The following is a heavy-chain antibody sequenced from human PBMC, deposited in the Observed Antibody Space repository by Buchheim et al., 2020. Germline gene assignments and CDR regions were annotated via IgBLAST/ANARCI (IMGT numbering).Heavy chain of an antibody. D-gene: IGHD3-10*01. Sequence: QVQLQQWGAGLLKPSETLSLTCAVYGGSFSGYYWSWIRQPPGKGLEWIGEINHSGSTNYNPSIKSRVTLSVHTSKNQFSLKLSSVTAADTAVYYCARGVPYLRFRFDYWGQGTL. V-gene: IGHV4-34*01. CDR1: GGSFSGYY. CDR3: ARGVPYLRFRFDY. CDR2: INHSGST. J-gene: IGHJ4*02.